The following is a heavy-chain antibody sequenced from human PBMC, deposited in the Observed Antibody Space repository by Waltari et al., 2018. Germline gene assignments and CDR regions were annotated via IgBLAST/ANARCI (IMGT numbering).Heavy chain of an antibody. J-gene: IGHJ4*02. D-gene: IGHD5-12*01. CDR2: IKPDGSGR. V-gene: IGHV3-7*04. Sequence: EVQLVEYGGGLVHPGGTLSLSCAASGFTFGTAWMTWVRQAPGRGPECVANIKPDGSGRSYVDFVRGRFTISRDNAKSSLYLQINSLTVEDTAIYYCARDRGWLQFDYWGQGSLVIVSS. CDR1: GFTFGTAW. CDR3: ARDRGWLQFDY.